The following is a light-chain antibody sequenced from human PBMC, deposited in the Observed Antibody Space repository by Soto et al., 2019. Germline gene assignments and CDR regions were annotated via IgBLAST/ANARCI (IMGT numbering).Light chain of an antibody. CDR3: SSYAGSSTYVV. CDR2: DVS. J-gene: IGLJ2*01. Sequence: QSALTQPASVSGSPGQSITISCTGTSSDVGGYNYVSWYHHHPGNAPKLMIYDVSNRPSGVSNRFSGSKSGNTASLTISGLQAEDAADYYCSSYAGSSTYVVFGGGTKLTVL. CDR1: SSDVGGYNY. V-gene: IGLV2-14*03.